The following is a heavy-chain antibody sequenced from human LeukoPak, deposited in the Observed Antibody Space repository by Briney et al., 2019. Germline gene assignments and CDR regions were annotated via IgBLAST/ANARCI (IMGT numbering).Heavy chain of an antibody. J-gene: IGHJ6*02. CDR1: GFTFSSYA. CDR2: IASSGSGI. CDR3: ARESRELLSHGMDV. D-gene: IGHD1-7*01. Sequence: PGGSLRLSCAASGFTFSSYAMHWVRQAPGKGLEWVSHIASSGSGIYYADSVKGRFTISRDNAESSLFLQMNSLRAEDTAVYYCARESRELLSHGMDVWGQGTTVTVSS. V-gene: IGHV3-48*03.